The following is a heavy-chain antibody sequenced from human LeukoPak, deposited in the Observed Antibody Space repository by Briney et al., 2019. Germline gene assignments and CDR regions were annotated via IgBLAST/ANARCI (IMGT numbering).Heavy chain of an antibody. CDR2: ISSSSSYI. Sequence: GGSLRLSCAASGFTFSTYSMNWVRQAPGKELEWVSSISSSSSYIYYADSVKGRFTISRDNARNSLYLQMNSLRAEDTAVYYCAKDSGYEPGNYYYYMDVWGKGTTVTISS. D-gene: IGHD5-12*01. V-gene: IGHV3-21*01. J-gene: IGHJ6*03. CDR3: AKDSGYEPGNYYYYMDV. CDR1: GFTFSTYS.